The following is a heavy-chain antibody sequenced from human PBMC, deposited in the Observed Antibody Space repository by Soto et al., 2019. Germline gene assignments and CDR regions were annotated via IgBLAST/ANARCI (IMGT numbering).Heavy chain of an antibody. Sequence: SSETLSLTCAVSGGSFSGYYWSWIRQPPGKGLEWIGEINHSGSTNYNPSLKSRVTISVDTSKNQFSLKLSSVTAADTAVYYCARATSIFGVVTMTSYYYYGMDVWGQGTTVTVSS. CDR1: GGSFSGYY. CDR2: INHSGST. J-gene: IGHJ6*02. V-gene: IGHV4-34*01. CDR3: ARATSIFGVVTMTSYYYYGMDV. D-gene: IGHD3-3*01.